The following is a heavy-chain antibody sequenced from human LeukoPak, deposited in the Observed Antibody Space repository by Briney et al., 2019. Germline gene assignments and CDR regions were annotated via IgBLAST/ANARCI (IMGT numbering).Heavy chain of an antibody. CDR3: ATDRGYCSGGRCRRRHDH. D-gene: IGHD2-15*01. CDR2: ISGSGGST. J-gene: IGHJ4*02. CDR1: GFTFSSYA. Sequence: PGGSLRLSCAASGFTFSSYAMSWVRQAPGKGLEWVSAISGSGGSTYYADSVKGRFTISRDNSKNTLYLQMNSLRAEDTAVYYCATDRGYCSGGRCRRRHDHWGQGTLVTVSS. V-gene: IGHV3-23*01.